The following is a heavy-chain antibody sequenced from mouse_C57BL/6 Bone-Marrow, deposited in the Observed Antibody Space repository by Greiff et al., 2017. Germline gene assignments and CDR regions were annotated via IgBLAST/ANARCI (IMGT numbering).Heavy chain of an antibody. CDR1: GYTFTDYE. J-gene: IGHJ3*01. CDR2: IAPETGGT. Sequence: QVQLQQSGAELVRPGASVTLSCKASGYTFTDYEMHWVKQTPVHGLEWIGAIAPETGGTAYNQKFKGKAILTADKSSSTAYMELRSLTSEDSAVYYGTREGSNYPFAYWGQGTLVTVSA. CDR3: TREGSNYPFAY. D-gene: IGHD2-5*01. V-gene: IGHV1-15*01.